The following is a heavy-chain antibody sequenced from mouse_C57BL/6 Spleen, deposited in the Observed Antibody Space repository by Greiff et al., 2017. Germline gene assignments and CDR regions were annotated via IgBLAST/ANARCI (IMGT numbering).Heavy chain of an antibody. CDR3: ARDKRGYYAMDY. V-gene: IGHV7-1*01. CDR1: GFTFSDFY. Sequence: EVQVVESGGGLVQPGRSLRLSCATSGFTFSDFYMEWVRQAPGKGLEWIAASRNKANDYTTEYSASVKGRFIVSRDTSQSILYLQMNALRAEDTAIYYCARDKRGYYAMDYWGQGTSVTVSS. J-gene: IGHJ4*01. CDR2: SRNKANDYTT.